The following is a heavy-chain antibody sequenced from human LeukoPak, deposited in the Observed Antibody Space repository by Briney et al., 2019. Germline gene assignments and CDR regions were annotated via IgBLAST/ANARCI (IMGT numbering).Heavy chain of an antibody. Sequence: PGGSLRLSCAASGFTFSSYGMHWVRQAPGKGLEWLAFIRYDGSNKYYADSVKGRFTISRDNSKNTLYLQMNSLRAEDTAVYYCANTRGGWAVFNYYYGMDVWGQGTTVTVSS. J-gene: IGHJ6*02. D-gene: IGHD1-26*01. CDR1: GFTFSSYG. CDR2: IRYDGSNK. CDR3: ANTRGGWAVFNYYYGMDV. V-gene: IGHV3-30*02.